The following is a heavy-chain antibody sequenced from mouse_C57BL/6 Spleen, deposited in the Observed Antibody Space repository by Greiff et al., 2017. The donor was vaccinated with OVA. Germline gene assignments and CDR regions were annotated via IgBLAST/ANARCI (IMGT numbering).Heavy chain of an antibody. Sequence: VQLQQSGAELVRPGASVKLSCTASGFNIKDYYMHWVKQRPEQGLEWIGRIDPEDGDTEYAPEFQGKATMTADTSSNTAYLQLSSLTSEDTAVYYCTTSFIRDWFAYWGQGTLVTVSA. V-gene: IGHV14-1*01. CDR1: GFNIKDYY. J-gene: IGHJ3*01. CDR3: TTSFIRDWFAY. CDR2: IDPEDGDT. D-gene: IGHD1-1*01.